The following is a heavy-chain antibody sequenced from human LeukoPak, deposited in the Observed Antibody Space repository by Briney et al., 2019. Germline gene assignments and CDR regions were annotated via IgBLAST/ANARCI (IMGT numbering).Heavy chain of an antibody. D-gene: IGHD6-6*01. J-gene: IGHJ4*02. CDR1: GFTFRNHW. Sequence: GGSLRLSCAASGFTFRNHWMHWVRQTPGKGLVWVSRISSDGSSTTYADSVKGRFTISRDSAKNTLYLQMSNLRAEDTAMYYCARDQRVTGRPDIDYWGQGTLVIVSS. CDR3: ARDQRVTGRPDIDY. V-gene: IGHV3-74*03. CDR2: ISSDGSST.